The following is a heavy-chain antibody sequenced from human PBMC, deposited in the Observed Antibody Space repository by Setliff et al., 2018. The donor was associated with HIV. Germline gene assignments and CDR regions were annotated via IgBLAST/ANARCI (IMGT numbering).Heavy chain of an antibody. CDR2: ISHGGSA. Sequence: PSETLSLTCAVYGESLSAYYWTWIRQPPGKGLEWIGEISHGGSANYNPSLKSRVTISEDTSKNQFSLKLKSATAADTAVYYCARGRGPVGGDAIDIWGQGTTVTVSS. V-gene: IGHV4-34*01. J-gene: IGHJ3*02. CDR1: GESLSAYY. CDR3: ARGRGPVGGDAIDI. D-gene: IGHD3-16*01.